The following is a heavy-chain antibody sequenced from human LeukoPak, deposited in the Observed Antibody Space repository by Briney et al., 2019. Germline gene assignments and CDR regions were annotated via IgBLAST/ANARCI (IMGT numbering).Heavy chain of an antibody. CDR1: GFTFSSNA. D-gene: IGHD2-15*01. J-gene: IGHJ4*02. CDR3: AKDRGCCSGSSSCNSFDY. V-gene: IGHV3-23*01. CDR2: LSVSVGST. Sequence: PGRTLRLSCAASGFTFSSNAMSCVRQTPGKGLERVLALSVSVGSTYYADSVKGRFTIHRANSKTSLSLQMNSLRAEDTAVYYCAKDRGCCSGSSSCNSFDYWGQGTLVTVSS.